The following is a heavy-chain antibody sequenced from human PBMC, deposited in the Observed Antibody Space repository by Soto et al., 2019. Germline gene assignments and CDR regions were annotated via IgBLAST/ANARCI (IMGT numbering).Heavy chain of an antibody. CDR1: GFTFSSYA. CDR2: ISYDGSNK. Sequence: GRSMRIAWAASGFTFSSYAMHWVRQAPGKGLEWVAVISYDGSNKCYADSVKGRFTISRGNSKNTLYLQMNSLRAEDTAVYYCARDRHRHTVTGMDVRGQGTTVTVSS. D-gene: IGHD4-17*01. V-gene: IGHV3-30-3*01. CDR3: ARDRHRHTVTGMDV. J-gene: IGHJ6*02.